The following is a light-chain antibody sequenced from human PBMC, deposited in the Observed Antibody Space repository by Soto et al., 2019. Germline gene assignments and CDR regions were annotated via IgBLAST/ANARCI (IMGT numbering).Light chain of an antibody. CDR1: QSVYSY. Sequence: EIVLTQSPATLSLSPGERASLSCRASQSVYSYLFWYQQKPGLAPRLLIYDASKRAIGIPARFSGSGSGTDFTLTISSLEPEDFAVYYCQHRSIWPVSFGQGTRLEI. V-gene: IGKV3-11*01. CDR3: QHRSIWPVS. CDR2: DAS. J-gene: IGKJ5*01.